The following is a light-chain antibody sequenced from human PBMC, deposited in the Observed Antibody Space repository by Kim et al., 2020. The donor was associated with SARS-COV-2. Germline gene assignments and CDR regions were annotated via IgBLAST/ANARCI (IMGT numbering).Light chain of an antibody. V-gene: IGKV3-20*01. CDR2: GAS. J-gene: IGKJ2*03. CDR3: LQYISSPRS. Sequence: LYPGERASLSCRASQSVVASYLAWYQQKPGQAPKLLIYGASSRATGIPDRFSGSGSGTDFTLTISRLEPEDFAVYYCLQYISSPRSFGQGTKLEIK. CDR1: QSVVASY.